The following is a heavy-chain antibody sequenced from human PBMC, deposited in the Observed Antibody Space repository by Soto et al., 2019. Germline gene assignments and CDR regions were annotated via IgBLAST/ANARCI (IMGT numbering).Heavy chain of an antibody. V-gene: IGHV1-18*01. D-gene: IGHD2-15*01. CDR3: ARCYCSVGSCYTCWHFDL. Sequence: QVQLVQSGAEVKQPGASVKFSCKASGYTFNNYGISWVRQAPGQGLEWMGWIGPYNGNTDHAQNFQGRVTMTTDTSTNTAYMELRSLRSDDTALYYCARCYCSVGSCYTCWHFDLWGRGTLVTVSS. CDR1: GYTFNNYG. CDR2: IGPYNGNT. J-gene: IGHJ2*01.